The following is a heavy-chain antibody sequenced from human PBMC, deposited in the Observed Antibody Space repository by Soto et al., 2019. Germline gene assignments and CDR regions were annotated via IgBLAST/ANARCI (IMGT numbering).Heavy chain of an antibody. CDR3: TRAAWFPYLSFD. J-gene: IGHJ4*02. CDR1: GFTFIRFE. D-gene: IGHD3-10*01. Sequence: GGSLRLSCAASGFTFIRFELHWVRQAPGKGLEWISYISSSGSTAYYASSAEGRFTISRDNANNSVYLQMDSLRAEDTALYYCTRAAWFPYLSFDWGQGALVTVSS. V-gene: IGHV3-48*03. CDR2: ISSSGSTA.